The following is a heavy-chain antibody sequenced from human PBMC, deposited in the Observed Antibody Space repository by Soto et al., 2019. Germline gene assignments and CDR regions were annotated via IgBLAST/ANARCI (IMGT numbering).Heavy chain of an antibody. CDR1: GGSISSYY. V-gene: IGHV4-59*01. D-gene: IGHD2-21*02. CDR2: IYYSGST. Sequence: SETLSLSCTVSGGSISSYYWSWIRQPPGKGLEWIGYIYYSGSTNYNPSLKSRVTISVDTSKNQFSLKLSSVTAADTAVYYCARGDWDFDYWGQGTLVTVSS. CDR3: ARGDWDFDY. J-gene: IGHJ4*02.